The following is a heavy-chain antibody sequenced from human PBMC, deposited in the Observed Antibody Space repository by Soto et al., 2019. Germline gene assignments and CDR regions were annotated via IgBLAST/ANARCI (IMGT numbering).Heavy chain of an antibody. CDR3: ATDLNWENY. V-gene: IGHV3-7*01. D-gene: IGHD1-1*01. Sequence: EVELVESGGGLVQPGGSLTLSCSASGFSFSSKWMTWVRQAPGKGLQWVANIKPDGSETYYLDSVKGRFTISRDNTKNSLDLQMNGLRAEEAALYFCATDLNWENYWGQGNLVTVSS. CDR2: IKPDGSET. J-gene: IGHJ4*02. CDR1: GFSFSSKW.